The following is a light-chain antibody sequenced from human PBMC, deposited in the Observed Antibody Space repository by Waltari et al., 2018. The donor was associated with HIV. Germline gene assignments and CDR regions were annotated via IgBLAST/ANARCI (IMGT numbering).Light chain of an antibody. CDR1: QRFSRH. J-gene: IGKJ4*01. CDR2: ETS. V-gene: IGKV3-11*01. CDR3: QQRGTWPLVT. Sequence: EIALTQSPATLSVSPGERAVLSCRASQRFSRHLAWYQQKSGQGPRLLIYETSTRAAGTPGRFNGSGSGTDFVLTITDVEPGDVAVYYCQQRGTWPLVTFGGGTKVE.